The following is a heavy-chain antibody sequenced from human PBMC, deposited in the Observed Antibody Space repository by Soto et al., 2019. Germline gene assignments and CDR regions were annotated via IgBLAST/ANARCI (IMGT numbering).Heavy chain of an antibody. Sequence: QVQLVQSGAEVKKPGSSVKVSCKASGGTFSSYAISWVRQAPGQGLEWMGGIIPIFGTANYAQKFQGRVTITADKSTSTDFMELSSLRSEDTAVYYCASDQLVTGIAVDAPSDYYYGMDVWGQGTTVTVSS. CDR2: IIPIFGTA. V-gene: IGHV1-69*06. CDR3: ASDQLVTGIAVDAPSDYYYGMDV. J-gene: IGHJ6*02. CDR1: GGTFSSYA. D-gene: IGHD6-19*01.